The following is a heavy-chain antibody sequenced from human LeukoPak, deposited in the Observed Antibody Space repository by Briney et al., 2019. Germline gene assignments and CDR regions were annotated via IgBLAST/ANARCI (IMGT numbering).Heavy chain of an antibody. CDR3: TRESGSYHGNDY. CDR1: GFTFSDYY. J-gene: IGHJ4*02. D-gene: IGHD1-26*01. Sequence: GGSLRLSCAASGFTFSDYYMSWIRQAPGKGLEWVSYISSSGSTIYYADSVKGRFTISRDNAKNSLYLQMNSLRSDDTAVYYCTRESGSYHGNDYWGQGTLVTVSS. V-gene: IGHV3-11*01. CDR2: ISSSGSTI.